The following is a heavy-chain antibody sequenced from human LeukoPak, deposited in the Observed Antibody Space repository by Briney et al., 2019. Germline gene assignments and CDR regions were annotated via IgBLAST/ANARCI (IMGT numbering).Heavy chain of an antibody. V-gene: IGHV3-64D*09. CDR2: ICSNGGST. CDR1: GFTFSSYA. Sequence: GGSLRLSCSASGFTFSSYAMHWVPQAPGKGQEYVPAICSNGGSTYYADSVKGRFTISREHSKNTLYLQMSSLRAEDTAVYYCVNRGRNDYWGQGTLVTVS. D-gene: IGHD5-24*01. J-gene: IGHJ4*02. CDR3: VNRGRNDY.